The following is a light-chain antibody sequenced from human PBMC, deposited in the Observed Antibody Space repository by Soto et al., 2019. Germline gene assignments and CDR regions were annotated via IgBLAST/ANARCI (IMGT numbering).Light chain of an antibody. CDR3: QRYNNWPLT. Sequence: EIVMTQSPGTLSVSPGESATLSCRASQSVSSNLAWYQQKPRQAPRLLIYDTSTRATGVPARFSGSGSGTEFTLTISSLQSEDFAVYYCQRYNNWPLTCGQGTKLVIK. J-gene: IGKJ2*01. CDR2: DTS. V-gene: IGKV3-15*01. CDR1: QSVSSN.